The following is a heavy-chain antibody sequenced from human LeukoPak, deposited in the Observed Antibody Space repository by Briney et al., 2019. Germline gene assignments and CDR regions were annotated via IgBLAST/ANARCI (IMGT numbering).Heavy chain of an antibody. CDR1: GGIFNSYA. CDR2: IIPIFGTA. CDR3: ARGENFNYYDSSNYMDA. V-gene: IGHV1-69*05. J-gene: IGHJ6*03. Sequence: ASVKVSCKASGGIFNSYAISWVRQAPGQGHEWMGRIIPIFGTAHYAQQFHGRVTITTDDSTSTAYMELSSLRSEDTAVYYCARGENFNYYDSSNYMDAWRKGTTVTVSS. D-gene: IGHD3-22*01.